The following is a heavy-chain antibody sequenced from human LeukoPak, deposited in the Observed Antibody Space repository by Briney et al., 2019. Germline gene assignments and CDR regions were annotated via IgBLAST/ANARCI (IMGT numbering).Heavy chain of an antibody. V-gene: IGHV1-46*01. CDR3: ARDLGGYRHYYDSRYYREYFDY. CDR1: GYTFSTYY. J-gene: IGHJ4*02. D-gene: IGHD3-22*01. Sequence: ASVKVSCKASGYTFSTYYMHWARQAPGQGPEWMGMINPSDGITSNAQKFQGRVTMTRDTSTSTVYMELTSLRSEDTAVYYCARDLGGYRHYYDSRYYREYFDYWGQGTLVTVSS. CDR2: INPSDGIT.